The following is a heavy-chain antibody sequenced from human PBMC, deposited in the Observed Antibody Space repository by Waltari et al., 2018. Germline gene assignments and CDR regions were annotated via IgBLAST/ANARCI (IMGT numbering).Heavy chain of an antibody. CDR3: ARGSRGLYYGPPFQH. CDR2: IIPIFVTA. D-gene: IGHD2-8*01. CDR1: GGTFSSYS. V-gene: IGHV1-69*13. J-gene: IGHJ1*01. Sequence: QVQLVQSGAEVKKPGSSVTVSCQASGGTFSSYSISWVRTAPGQGLEGMGRIIPIFVTANYAQKFQGRVTITADKSTSTAYMELSSLRSEDTAVYYCARGSRGLYYGPPFQHWGQGTLVTVSS.